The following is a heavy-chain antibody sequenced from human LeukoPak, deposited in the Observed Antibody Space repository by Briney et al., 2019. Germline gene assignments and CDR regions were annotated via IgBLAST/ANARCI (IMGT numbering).Heavy chain of an antibody. V-gene: IGHV1-8*01. CDR1: GYTFTSYD. CDR3: ARPEAFSGMDV. CDR2: MNPNSGNT. D-gene: IGHD1-14*01. J-gene: IGHJ6*02. Sequence: ASVKVSCKSSGYTFTSYDINWVRQATGQGLEWMGWMNPNSGNTGYAQKFQGRVTMTRNTSISTAYMELSSLGSEDTAVYYCARPEAFSGMDVWGQGTTVTVSS.